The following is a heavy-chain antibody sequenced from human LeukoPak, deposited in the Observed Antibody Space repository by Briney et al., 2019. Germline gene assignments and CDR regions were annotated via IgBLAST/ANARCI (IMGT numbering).Heavy chain of an antibody. Sequence: GGSLRLSCEASGFTFSSYAMSWVRQAPGKGLASVSVISSSADSTYYADSVKGRFTISRDNSKNTLYLQMNNLRAEDTAVYYCAKPLEKYTYGGNFDYWGQGILVTVSS. CDR1: GFTFSSYA. V-gene: IGHV3-23*01. J-gene: IGHJ4*02. CDR2: ISSSADST. D-gene: IGHD4-23*01. CDR3: AKPLEKYTYGGNFDY.